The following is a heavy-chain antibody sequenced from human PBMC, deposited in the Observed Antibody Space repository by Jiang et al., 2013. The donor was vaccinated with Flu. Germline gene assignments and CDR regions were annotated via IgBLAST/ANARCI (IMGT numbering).Heavy chain of an antibody. V-gene: IGHV3-48*03. CDR1: GFTFSTYE. CDR3: AREGGGGYCSGGSCYSDAFDI. CDR2: ISSSGSTI. J-gene: IGHJ3*02. Sequence: LLESWGRLGTAWRSLRLSCAASGFTFSTYEMNWVRQAPGKGLEWVSYISSSGSTIYYADSVKGRFTISRDNAKNSLYLQMNSLRAEDTAVYSCAREGGGGYCSGGSCYSDAFDIWGQGTMVTVSS. D-gene: IGHD2-15*01.